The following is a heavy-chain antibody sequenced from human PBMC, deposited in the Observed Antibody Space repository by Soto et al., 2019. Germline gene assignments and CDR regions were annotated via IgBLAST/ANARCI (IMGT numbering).Heavy chain of an antibody. J-gene: IGHJ6*02. Sequence: PGGSLRLSCIASGFTFGDYAMSWFRQAPGKGLEWVGFIRSKVYGGTTEYAASVKGRFTISRDDSISIAYLQMNSLETEDTAVYYCTSTIFGVVIPGGYYYGMDVWGQGTTVTVSS. D-gene: IGHD3-3*01. CDR1: GFTFGDYA. CDR2: IRSKVYGGTT. V-gene: IGHV3-49*03. CDR3: TSTIFGVVIPGGYYYGMDV.